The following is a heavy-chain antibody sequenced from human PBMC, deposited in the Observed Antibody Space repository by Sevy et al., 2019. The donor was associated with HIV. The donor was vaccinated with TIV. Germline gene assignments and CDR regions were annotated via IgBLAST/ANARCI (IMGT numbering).Heavy chain of an antibody. D-gene: IGHD5-18*01. CDR1: GFTFRNYA. V-gene: IGHV3-23*01. J-gene: IGHJ4*02. Sequence: GGSLRLSCAASGFTFRNYALGWVRQAPGKGLEWVSALSGSGDNAYYADSVKGRFTISRDNSKNTLHLQMKSLRAEDTAMYYCAKDIEGAYTYGYDSANFDYWGQGTLVTVSS. CDR3: AKDIEGAYTYGYDSANFDY. CDR2: LSGSGDNA.